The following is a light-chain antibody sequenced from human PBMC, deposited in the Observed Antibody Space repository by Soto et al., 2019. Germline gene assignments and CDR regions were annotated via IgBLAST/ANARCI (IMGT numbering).Light chain of an antibody. CDR1: SGSVSTSYY. V-gene: IGLV8-61*01. CDR3: VLYMGSGISI. Sequence: QTVVTQEPSFSVSPGGTVTLTCGLSSGSVSTSYYPSWYQHIPGPAPRTLIYNTNTRSSGVPDRFSGSILGNKAALTITGAQADDESDYYCVLYMGSGISIFGGGTKLTVL. CDR2: NTN. J-gene: IGLJ2*01.